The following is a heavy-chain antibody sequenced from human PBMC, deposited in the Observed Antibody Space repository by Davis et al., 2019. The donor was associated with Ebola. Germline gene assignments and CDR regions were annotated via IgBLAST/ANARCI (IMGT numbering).Heavy chain of an antibody. CDR1: GGSISSSSSY. CDR2: INHSGST. CDR3: ASGVYGSGSYDY. D-gene: IGHD3-10*01. J-gene: IGHJ4*02. V-gene: IGHV4-39*07. Sequence: MPGGSLRLSCTVSGGSISSSSSYWSWIRQPPGKGLEWIGEINHSGSTNYNPSLKSRVTISVDTSKNQFSLKLSSVTAADTAVYYCASGVYGSGSYDYWGQGTLVTVSS.